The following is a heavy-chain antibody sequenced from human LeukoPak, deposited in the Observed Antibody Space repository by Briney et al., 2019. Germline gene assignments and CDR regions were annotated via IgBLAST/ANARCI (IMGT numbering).Heavy chain of an antibody. D-gene: IGHD3-10*01. V-gene: IGHV1-18*01. CDR3: ARRYYYGWGTLEWFDP. J-gene: IGHJ5*02. CDR2: MSAYNCNT. CDR1: GYTVTSYG. Sequence: ASVKLSCKASGYTVTSYGISWVRQAPGQGLEWMGWMSAYNCNTNYEQKLHGRLTMTTDTSASTAYMELSRLRSAETAVYYCARRYYYGWGTLEWFDPWGQGTLVTVSS.